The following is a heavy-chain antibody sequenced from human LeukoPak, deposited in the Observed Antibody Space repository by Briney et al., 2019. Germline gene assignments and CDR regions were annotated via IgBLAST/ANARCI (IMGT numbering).Heavy chain of an antibody. CDR1: GGSISSYY. J-gene: IGHJ2*01. D-gene: IGHD7-27*01. CDR3: ARAPLDHWGQNWHFDL. V-gene: IGHV4-59*01. Sequence: SETLSLTCTVSGGSISSYYWSWIRQPPGKGLEWIGYIYYSGSTNYNPSLKSRVTISVDTSKNQFSLKLSSVTAADTAVYYCARAPLDHWGQNWHFDLWGRGTLVTVSS. CDR2: IYYSGST.